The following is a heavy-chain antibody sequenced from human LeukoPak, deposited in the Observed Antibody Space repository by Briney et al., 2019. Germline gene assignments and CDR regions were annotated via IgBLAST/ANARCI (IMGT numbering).Heavy chain of an antibody. CDR3: ARAPDYGDYALDY. CDR2: FYHSGGI. CDR1: GGSISSYY. D-gene: IGHD4-17*01. J-gene: IGHJ4*02. V-gene: IGHV4-59*01. Sequence: PSETLSLTCTVSGGSISSYYWHWIRQPPGKGLEWVGHFYHSGGINTNPSLKSRVTISVDTSKNQFSLKLSSVTAADTAVYYCARAPDYGDYALDYWGQGTLVTVSS.